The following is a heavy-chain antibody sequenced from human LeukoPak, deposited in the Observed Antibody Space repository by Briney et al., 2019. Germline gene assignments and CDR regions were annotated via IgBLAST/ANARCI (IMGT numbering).Heavy chain of an antibody. D-gene: IGHD6-13*01. CDR2: IYYSGST. V-gene: IGHV4-59*01. J-gene: IGHJ4*02. CDR1: GGSISSYY. Sequence: SETLSLTCTVAGGSISSYYWSWIRQPPGKGLEWIGYIYYSGSTNYNPSLKSRVTISVDTSKNQFSLKLSSVTAADTAVYYCARGMYSSSWFFDYWGQGTLVTVSS. CDR3: ARGMYSSSWFFDY.